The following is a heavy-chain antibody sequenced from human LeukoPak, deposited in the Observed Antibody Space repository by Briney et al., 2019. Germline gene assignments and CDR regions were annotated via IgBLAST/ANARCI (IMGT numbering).Heavy chain of an antibody. CDR1: DESIHTYY. CDR3: ARHGAYEEGFGANCFDP. CDR2: IHYSGIT. J-gene: IGHJ5*02. Sequence: SETLSLTCTVSDESIHTYYWSWIRQPPGKGLEWIGYIHYSGITNYNPSLKSRVTISVDTSKKQFSLKLRSVTAADTAVYYCARHGAYEEGFGANCFDPWGQGTLVSVSS. V-gene: IGHV4-59*08. D-gene: IGHD3-10*01.